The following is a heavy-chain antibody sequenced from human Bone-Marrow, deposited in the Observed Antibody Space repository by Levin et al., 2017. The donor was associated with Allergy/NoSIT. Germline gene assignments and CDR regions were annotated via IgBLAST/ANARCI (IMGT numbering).Heavy chain of an antibody. CDR3: AKDYPRTGVTSSALFDC. CDR1: GFTFNDYA. Sequence: SCAVSGFTFNDYAMSWVRLAPGKGLEWVSGFDGDTHYADSVKGRFTISTDRFKNTLYLQMDSLRAEDTAIYYCAKDYPRTGVTSSALFDCWGQGTLVTVSS. D-gene: IGHD2-21*02. J-gene: IGHJ4*02. V-gene: IGHV3-23*01. CDR2: FDGDT.